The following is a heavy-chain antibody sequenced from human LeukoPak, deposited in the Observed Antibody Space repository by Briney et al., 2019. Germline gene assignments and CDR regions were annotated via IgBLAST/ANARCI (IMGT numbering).Heavy chain of an antibody. D-gene: IGHD3-3*01. Sequence: ASVKVPCKASGYTFTSYGISWVRQAPGQGLEWMGWISAYNGNTNYAQKLQGRVTMTTDTSTSTAYMELRSLRSDDTAVYYCARDGTYYDFWSGYLTYYYYYYMDVWGKGTTVTVSS. CDR1: GYTFTSYG. CDR2: ISAYNGNT. V-gene: IGHV1-18*01. CDR3: ARDGTYYDFWSGYLTYYYYYYMDV. J-gene: IGHJ6*03.